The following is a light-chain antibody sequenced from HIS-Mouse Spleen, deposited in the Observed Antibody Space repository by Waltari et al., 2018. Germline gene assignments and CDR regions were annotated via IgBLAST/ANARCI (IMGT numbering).Light chain of an antibody. V-gene: IGLV1-47*01. CDR1: SPNIGSNY. CDR2: RNN. J-gene: IGLJ3*02. CDR3: AAWDDSLSGPV. Sequence: QSVLTQPPSASGTPGQRVTISCYGSSPNIGSNYVYCYQQLPGTAPKLLIYRNNQRPSGVPDRFSGSKSGTSASLAISGLRSEDEADYYCAAWDDSLSGPVFGGGTKLTVL.